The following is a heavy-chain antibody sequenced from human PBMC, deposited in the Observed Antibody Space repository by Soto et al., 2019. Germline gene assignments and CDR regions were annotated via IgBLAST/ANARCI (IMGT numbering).Heavy chain of an antibody. CDR1: GFTFSSYA. CDR3: AKVRLNDMMRILLFDY. V-gene: IGHV3-23*01. J-gene: IGHJ4*02. Sequence: PGGSLRLSCAASGFTFSSYAMSWVRQAPGKGLEWVSAISGSGGSTYYADSVKGRFTISRDNSKNTLYLQMNSLRAEDTAVYYCAKVRLNDMMRILLFDYWGQGTLVTVSS. D-gene: IGHD3-16*01. CDR2: ISGSGGST.